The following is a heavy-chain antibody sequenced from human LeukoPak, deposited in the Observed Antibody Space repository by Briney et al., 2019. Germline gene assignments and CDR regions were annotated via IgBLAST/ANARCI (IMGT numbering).Heavy chain of an antibody. CDR3: ARGGDGYPLGAFDI. D-gene: IGHD5-24*01. CDR2: IYHSGST. CDR1: GGSISSGGYC. V-gene: IGHV4-30-2*01. Sequence: SETLSLTCAVYGGSISSGGYCRSWIRQPPGKGLEWIGYIYHSGSTYYNPSLKSRVTISVDTSKNQFSLKLSSVTAADTAVYYCARGGDGYPLGAFDIWGQGTMVTVSS. J-gene: IGHJ3*02.